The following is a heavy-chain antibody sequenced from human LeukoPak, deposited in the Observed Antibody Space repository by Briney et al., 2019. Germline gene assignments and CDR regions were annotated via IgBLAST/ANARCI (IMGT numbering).Heavy chain of an antibody. Sequence: GGSLRLSCAASGFTFSSYHMNWVRQAPGKGLEWVSYISSRNEAIYYADSVKGRFTISRDNAKNSLYLQMNSLRAEDTAVYYCARDRNYFEALHRSYWGQGTLVTVSS. V-gene: IGHV3-48*01. CDR3: ARDRNYFEALHRSY. CDR2: ISSRNEAI. D-gene: IGHD3-10*01. CDR1: GFTFSSYH. J-gene: IGHJ4*02.